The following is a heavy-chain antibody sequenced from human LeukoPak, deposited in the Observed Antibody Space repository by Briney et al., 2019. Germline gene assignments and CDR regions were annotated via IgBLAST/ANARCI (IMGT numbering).Heavy chain of an antibody. CDR3: ATDSRQQLVLGYYFDY. D-gene: IGHD6-13*01. V-gene: IGHV1-24*01. CDR1: GYTLTELS. Sequence: ASVMVSCKVSGYTLTELSMHWVRQAPGKGLEWMGGFDPEDGGTIYAQKFQGRVTMTEDTSTDTAYMELSSLRSEDTAVYYCATDSRQQLVLGYYFDYWGQGTLVTVSS. J-gene: IGHJ4*02. CDR2: FDPEDGGT.